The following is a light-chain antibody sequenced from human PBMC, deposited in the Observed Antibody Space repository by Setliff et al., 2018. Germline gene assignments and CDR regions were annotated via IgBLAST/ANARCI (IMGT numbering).Light chain of an antibody. CDR1: SSDIGGYKY. Sequence: QSVLTQPPSASGSPGQSVTISCTGTSSDIGGYKYVSWYQQHPGKAPKLMIYEVNKRPSGVPDRCSGSKSGNTASLTVSGLQAEDEADYYCSSNIGSNNFDVFGTGTKVTVL. CDR2: EVN. V-gene: IGLV2-8*01. CDR3: SSNIGSNNFDV. J-gene: IGLJ1*01.